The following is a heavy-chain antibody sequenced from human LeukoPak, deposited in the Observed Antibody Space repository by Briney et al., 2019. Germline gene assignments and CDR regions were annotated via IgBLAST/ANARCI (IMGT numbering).Heavy chain of an antibody. D-gene: IGHD3-3*01. J-gene: IGHJ5*02. CDR1: GGSINNYY. Sequence: SETLSLTCTVSGGSINNYYWNWIRQPPGKGLEWIGYIYHSGSTYYNPSLKSRVTISVDRSKNQFSLKLSSVTAADTAVYYCARDPDYDFSTWGQGTLVTVSS. CDR2: IYHSGST. V-gene: IGHV4-59*12. CDR3: ARDPDYDFST.